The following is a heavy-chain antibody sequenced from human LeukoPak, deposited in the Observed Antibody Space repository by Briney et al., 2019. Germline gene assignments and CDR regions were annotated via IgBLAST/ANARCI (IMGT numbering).Heavy chain of an antibody. Sequence: GGSLRLSCAASGFTFSKYWMTWVRQAPGKGLEWVAHIKQDESEKYYADSVKGRFSVSRDNGKSSLYLQMNSLRAEDTAVYYCARDREEMVRAPYAFGIWGQGTMVTVSS. CDR3: ARDREEMVRAPYAFGI. CDR1: GFTFSKYW. D-gene: IGHD3-10*01. J-gene: IGHJ3*02. CDR2: IKQDESEK. V-gene: IGHV3-7*01.